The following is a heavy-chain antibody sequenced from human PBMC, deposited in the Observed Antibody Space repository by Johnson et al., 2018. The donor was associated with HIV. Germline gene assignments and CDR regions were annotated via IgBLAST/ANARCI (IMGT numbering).Heavy chain of an antibody. V-gene: IGHV3-7*01. CDR2: IKQDGREK. CDR1: GFTFSAYW. J-gene: IGHJ3*02. D-gene: IGHD1-26*01. Sequence: VQLVESGGGLVKPGGSLRLSCAASGFTFSAYWMTWVRQAPGQGLEWVAKIKQDGREKYYVDSVKGRFTISRDNSKNTLYLQMNILRAEDTAVYYCARGREGGNYQGGAFDIWGQGTMVTVSS. CDR3: ARGREGGNYQGGAFDI.